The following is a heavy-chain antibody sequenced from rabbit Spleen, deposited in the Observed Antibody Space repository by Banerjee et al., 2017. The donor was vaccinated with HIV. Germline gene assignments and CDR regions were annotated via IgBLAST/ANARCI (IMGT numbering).Heavy chain of an antibody. CDR1: GFTISNYW. Sequence: QLEESGGRLVQPGGSLTLSCKAYGFTISNYWMNWVRQAPGKGLEWIGIIYPITETTYYANWVNGRFTISSDNAQNTVDLHMNNLTAADTATYFCAREDVGGSVSLWGPGTLVTVS. D-gene: IGHD1-1*01. CDR2: IYPITETT. V-gene: IGHV1S7*01. J-gene: IGHJ4*01. CDR3: AREDVGGSVSL.